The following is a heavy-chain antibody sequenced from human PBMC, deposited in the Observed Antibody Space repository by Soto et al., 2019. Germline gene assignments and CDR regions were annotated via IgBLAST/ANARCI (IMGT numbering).Heavy chain of an antibody. D-gene: IGHD6-6*01. CDR2: TYYRSKWYN. Sequence: SQTLSLTCAISGDSVSTNSATWYWIRQSPSRGLEWLGRTYYRSKWYNDYAVSVKGRITINPDTSNNQFSLKLSSVTAADTAVYYCARVVYSSSKRFLARWFDPWGQGTLVTVSS. V-gene: IGHV6-1*01. CDR1: GDSVSTNSAT. CDR3: ARVVYSSSKRFLARWFDP. J-gene: IGHJ5*02.